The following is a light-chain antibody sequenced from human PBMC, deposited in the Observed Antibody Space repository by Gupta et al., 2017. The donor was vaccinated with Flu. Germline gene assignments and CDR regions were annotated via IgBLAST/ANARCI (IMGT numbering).Light chain of an antibody. CDR2: DDN. CDR3: QSYDSSNHWV. J-gene: IGLJ3*02. V-gene: IGLV6-57*02. Sequence: NFILTQPHSVLESPAKTVTISCTSSSGSIASNYVQWYQQRPGSAPPTVIYDDNQKPSGVPDRFSGSIDSSSNSASLTISGLMTEEEADYYCQSYDSSNHWVFGGGTKLTVL. CDR1: SGSIASNY.